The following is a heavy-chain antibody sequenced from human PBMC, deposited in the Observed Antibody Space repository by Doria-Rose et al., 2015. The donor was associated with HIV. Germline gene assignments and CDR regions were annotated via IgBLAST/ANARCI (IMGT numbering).Heavy chain of an antibody. D-gene: IGHD3-10*01. CDR1: GFSFESYA. CDR2: ISWDSGAK. Sequence: EVQLLESGGGLVQPGRSLRLSCVGSGFSFESYAMHWVRLAPGKGLEWVAGISWDSGAKGNADSVEGRFTTSGDNAKRSVYLEMRSLRPEDTAFYYCAKATIIGPKYYLYMNVWGKGTSVPVAS. J-gene: IGHJ6*03. CDR3: AKATIIGPKYYLYMNV. V-gene: IGHV3-9*01.